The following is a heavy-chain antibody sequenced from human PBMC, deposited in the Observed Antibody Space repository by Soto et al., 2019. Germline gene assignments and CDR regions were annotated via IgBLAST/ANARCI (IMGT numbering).Heavy chain of an antibody. Sequence: QVQLVESGGGVVQPGRSLRLSCAASGFNFRGYGMHWVRQAPGKGLEWVAITRHDGSNTYYADSVRDRFTISRDNSKNTLYLQMNSLRVEDTAVYYRARDGVGTTTYFGYFDYWGQGTPITVSS. CDR3: ARDGVGTTTYFGYFDY. CDR2: TRHDGSNT. J-gene: IGHJ4*02. D-gene: IGHD1-26*01. CDR1: GFNFRGYG. V-gene: IGHV3-33*01.